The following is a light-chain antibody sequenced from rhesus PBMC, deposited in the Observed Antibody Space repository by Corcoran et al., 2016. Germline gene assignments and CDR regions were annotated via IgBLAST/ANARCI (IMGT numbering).Light chain of an antibody. CDR3: QQRNGYPYS. J-gene: IGKJ2*01. CDR2: DAS. Sequence: DIQLTQSPSSLSASVGDRVTITCRASQDISSYLAWYQQKPGKAPNLLIYDASNLQIGVPSRFSGSGYGTHFTLTISSLQPEDFAVYYCQQRNGYPYSFGRGTKVEIK. V-gene: IGKV1-38*01. CDR1: QDISSY.